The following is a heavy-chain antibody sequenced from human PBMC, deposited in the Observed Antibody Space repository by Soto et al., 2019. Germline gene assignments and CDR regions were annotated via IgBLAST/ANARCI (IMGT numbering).Heavy chain of an antibody. J-gene: IGHJ3*02. CDR1: GGSISSYY. Sequence: SETLSLTCTVSGGSISSYYWSWIRQPPGKGLEWIGYIYYSGSTNYNPSLKSRVTISVDTSKNQFSLKLSSVTAADTAVYYCARGGGVVVVAAPQDFDIWGQGTMVT. CDR3: ARGGGVVVVAAPQDFDI. D-gene: IGHD2-15*01. CDR2: IYYSGST. V-gene: IGHV4-59*01.